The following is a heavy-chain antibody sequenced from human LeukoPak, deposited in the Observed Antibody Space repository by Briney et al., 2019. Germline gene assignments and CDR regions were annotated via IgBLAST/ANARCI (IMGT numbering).Heavy chain of an antibody. CDR2: INHSGST. J-gene: IGHJ4*02. CDR1: GFTFSSYA. D-gene: IGHD3-22*01. Sequence: PGKSLRLFCAASGFTFSSYAMTWIRQPPGKGLEWIGEINHSGSTNYNPSLKSRVTISVDTSKNQFSLKLSSVTAADTAVYYCARGVYYDSGIDYWGQGTLVTVSS. CDR3: ARGVYYDSGIDY. V-gene: IGHV4-34*01.